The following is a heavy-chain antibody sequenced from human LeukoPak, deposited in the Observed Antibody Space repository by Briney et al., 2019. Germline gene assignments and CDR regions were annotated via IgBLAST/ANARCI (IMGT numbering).Heavy chain of an antibody. CDR1: GFTFSRYS. D-gene: IGHD2-2*01. CDR2: ISSSSSFI. V-gene: IGHV3-21*01. J-gene: IGHJ4*02. CDR3: ARDPPLGSCSTISCPHLDY. Sequence: NPGGSPRLSCAASGFTFSRYSMNWVRQAPGKGLEWVSSISSSSSFIYYADSVKGRFTISRDNAKNSLYLQMNSLRAEDTAVYYCARDPPLGSCSTISCPHLDYWGQGTLVTVSS.